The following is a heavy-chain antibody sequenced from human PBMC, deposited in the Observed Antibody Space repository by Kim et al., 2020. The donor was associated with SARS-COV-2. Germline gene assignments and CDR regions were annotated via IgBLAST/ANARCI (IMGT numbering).Heavy chain of an antibody. D-gene: IGHD5-12*01. CDR3: ARGGQRVATIFDY. J-gene: IGHJ4*02. Sequence: PAATSRVTISVDTSKNQFSLKLSSVTAADTAVYYCARGGQRVATIFDYWGQGILVTVSS. V-gene: IGHV4-59*09.